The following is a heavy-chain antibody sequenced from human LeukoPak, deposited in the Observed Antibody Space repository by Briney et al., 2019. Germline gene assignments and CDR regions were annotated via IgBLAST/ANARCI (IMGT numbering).Heavy chain of an antibody. Sequence: GGSLRLSCAASGFTFSSYSMNWVRQAPGKGLEWVSSISSSSSYIYYADSVKGRFTIYRDNAKNSLYLQMNSLRAEDTAVYYCARVFQYYGDYSSPHWGQGTLVTVSS. CDR1: GFTFSSYS. CDR2: ISSSSSYI. D-gene: IGHD4-17*01. CDR3: ARVFQYYGDYSSPH. V-gene: IGHV3-21*01. J-gene: IGHJ4*02.